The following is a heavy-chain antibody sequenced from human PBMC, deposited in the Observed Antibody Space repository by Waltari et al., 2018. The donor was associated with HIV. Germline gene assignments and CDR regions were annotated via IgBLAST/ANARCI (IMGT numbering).Heavy chain of an antibody. CDR3: ATDETVASIGHGGA. CDR1: GYTLTQLS. V-gene: IGHV1-24*01. CDR2: FDPEDGET. Sequence: QVQLVQSGAEGKKPGASAKVSCTVSGYTLTQLSMPWVRQAPGKGLEWMGGFDPEDGETIYAQKFQGRVTMTEDTSTDTAYMELSSLRSEDTAVYYCATDETVASIGHGGAWGQGTLVTVSS. D-gene: IGHD6-19*01. J-gene: IGHJ5*02.